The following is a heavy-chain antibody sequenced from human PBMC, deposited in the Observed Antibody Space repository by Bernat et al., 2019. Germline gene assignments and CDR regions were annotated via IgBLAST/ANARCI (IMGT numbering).Heavy chain of an antibody. D-gene: IGHD4-11*01. J-gene: IGHJ4*02. CDR1: GYTFTSDY. Sequence: LVQSGAEVKKPGASVKVSCKASGYTFTSDYMHWIRQAPGQGLEWMGMIDPSGGSTSYAQKFQGRVSMTRDTSTSTVSLELGSLRSEDTAMYYCARYMTTSRSAFDYWGQGTLVTVSS. CDR3: ARYMTTSRSAFDY. V-gene: IGHV1-46*01. CDR2: IDPSGGST.